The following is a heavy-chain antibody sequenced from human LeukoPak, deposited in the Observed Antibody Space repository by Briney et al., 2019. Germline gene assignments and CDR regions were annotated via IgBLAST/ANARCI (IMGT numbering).Heavy chain of an antibody. J-gene: IGHJ4*02. CDR1: GFSFSNYA. Sequence: GGSLRLSCAAPGFSFSNYAMSWVRQAPGKGLEWVSAISGGGGTTHYTDSVKGRFTISRDNSKNTLYLQMNSLRAEDTAVYYCAKDLSGGYDYFDYWGQGTLVTVSS. V-gene: IGHV3-23*01. D-gene: IGHD5-12*01. CDR2: ISGGGGTT. CDR3: AKDLSGGYDYFDY.